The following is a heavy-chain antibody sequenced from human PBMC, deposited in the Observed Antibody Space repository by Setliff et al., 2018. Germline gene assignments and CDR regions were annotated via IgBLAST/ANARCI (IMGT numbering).Heavy chain of an antibody. CDR1: GASLNSGTYY. CDR3: VREGYSEYFQD. D-gene: IGHD1-1*01. J-gene: IGHJ1*01. V-gene: IGHV4-39*07. CDR2: IYYRGDT. Sequence: SETLSLTCTVSGASLNSGTYYWGWIRQPPGKGLEWIGRIYYRGDTYYNASLKGRLTISVDTAQNQFSLRLTSVTAADTAVYYCVREGYSEYFQDWGRGTLVTVSS.